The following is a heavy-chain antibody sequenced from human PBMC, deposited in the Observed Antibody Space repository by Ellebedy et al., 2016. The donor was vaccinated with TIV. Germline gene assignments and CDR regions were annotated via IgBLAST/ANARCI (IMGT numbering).Heavy chain of an antibody. CDR1: GASFSSRSYY. V-gene: IGHV4-39*01. Sequence: MPSETLSLTCTVSGASFSSRSYYWGWIRQPPGKGLEWIGNIYYSGSTYYSPSLKSRVTISVDTSKNQFSLKLSSVTAADQAVYYCARQVWAGYSGYGIYYFDYWGQGILVTVSS. D-gene: IGHD5-12*01. CDR3: ARQVWAGYSGYGIYYFDY. J-gene: IGHJ4*02. CDR2: IYYSGST.